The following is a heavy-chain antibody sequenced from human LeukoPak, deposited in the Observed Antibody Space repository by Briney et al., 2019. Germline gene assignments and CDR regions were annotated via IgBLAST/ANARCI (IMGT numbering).Heavy chain of an antibody. D-gene: IGHD1-26*01. Sequence: PSETLSLTCAASGGSISSGGYSWSWIRQPPGKGLEWIGYIYHSGSTYYNPSLKSRVTISVDRSKNQFSLKLSSVTAADTAVYYCASSGRYYYYGMDVWGQGTTVTVSS. CDR2: IYHSGST. V-gene: IGHV4-30-2*01. CDR1: GGSISSGGYS. CDR3: ASSGRYYYYGMDV. J-gene: IGHJ6*02.